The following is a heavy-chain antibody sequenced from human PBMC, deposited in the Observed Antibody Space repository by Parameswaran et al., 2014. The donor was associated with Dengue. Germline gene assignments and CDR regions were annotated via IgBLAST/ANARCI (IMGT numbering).Heavy chain of an antibody. D-gene: IGHD5-12*01. CDR2: INHSGST. Sequence: PGKGLEWIGEINHSGSTNYNPSLKSRVTISVDTSKNQFSLKLSSVTAADTAVYYCARRSRLRFVDYWGQGTLVTVSS. J-gene: IGHJ4*02. CDR3: ARRSRLRFVDY. V-gene: IGHV4-34*01.